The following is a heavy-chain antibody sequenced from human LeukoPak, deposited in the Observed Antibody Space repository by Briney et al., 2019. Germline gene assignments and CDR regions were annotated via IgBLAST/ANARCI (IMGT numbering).Heavy chain of an antibody. Sequence: GESLKISCKGSGCSFTSYWIGWVRQMPGKGVEWMGIIYPGDSDTRYSPSFQGQVTISADKSISTAYLQWSSLKASDSAMYYCATNTMFRGIHAFDIWGQGTMVTVSS. CDR2: IYPGDSDT. V-gene: IGHV5-51*01. J-gene: IGHJ3*02. CDR1: GCSFTSYW. CDR3: ATNTMFRGIHAFDI. D-gene: IGHD3-10*01.